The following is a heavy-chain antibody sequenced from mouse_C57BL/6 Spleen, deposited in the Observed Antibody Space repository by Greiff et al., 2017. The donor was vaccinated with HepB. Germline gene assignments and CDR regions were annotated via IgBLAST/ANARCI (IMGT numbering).Heavy chain of an antibody. CDR3: ARGPGRDAMDY. V-gene: IGHV1-42*01. Sequence: VQLQQSGPELVKPGASVKISCKASGYSFTGYYMNWVKQSPEKSLEWIGEINPSTGGTTYNQKFKAKATLTVDKSSSTAYMQLKSLTSEDSAVYYCARGPGRDAMDYWGQGTSVTVSS. J-gene: IGHJ4*01. CDR1: GYSFTGYY. CDR2: INPSTGGT. D-gene: IGHD4-1*01.